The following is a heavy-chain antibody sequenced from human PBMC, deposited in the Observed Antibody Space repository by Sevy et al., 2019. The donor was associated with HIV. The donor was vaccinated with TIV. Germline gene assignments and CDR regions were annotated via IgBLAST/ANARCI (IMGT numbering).Heavy chain of an antibody. Sequence: SGPTLVKPTQTLTLTCTFSGFSLTTSGVGVGWIRQPPGKALEWLALIYWDDDKRYSPSLKSRLTITKDTSKNQVVLTMTNMDPVDTATYYCAHRPDNYDILTGYFPNWFDPLAREPWSPSPQ. D-gene: IGHD3-9*01. CDR2: IYWDDDK. CDR1: GFSLTTSGVG. CDR3: AHRPDNYDILTGYFPNWFDP. V-gene: IGHV2-5*02. J-gene: IGHJ5*02.